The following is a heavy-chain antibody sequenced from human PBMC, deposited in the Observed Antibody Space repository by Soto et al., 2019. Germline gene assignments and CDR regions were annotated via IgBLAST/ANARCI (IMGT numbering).Heavy chain of an antibody. Sequence: QVQLQESGPGLVEPSQTLSLTCTVSGGSISSGDYYWSWIRQPPGKGLEWIGHIYNSGSTYTNPSLRSRGTISVDTSKHHFSLKLSSVTAADAAIYYCARGPSADKVDYWGQGALVTVSS. CDR3: ARGPSADKVDY. D-gene: IGHD3-3*01. CDR2: IYNSGST. J-gene: IGHJ4*02. V-gene: IGHV4-30-4*01. CDR1: GGSISSGDYY.